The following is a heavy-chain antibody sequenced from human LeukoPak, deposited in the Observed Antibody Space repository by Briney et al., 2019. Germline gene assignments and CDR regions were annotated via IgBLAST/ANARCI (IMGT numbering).Heavy chain of an antibody. D-gene: IGHD6-13*01. Sequence: ASVKVSCKASGYTFTSYAMHWVRQAPGQRLEWMGWINAGNGNTKYSQKFQGRVTITRDTSASTAYMELSSLRAEDTAVYYCAAGYSSSWYSPYYYYGMDVWGQGTTVTVSS. CDR3: AAGYSSSWYSPYYYYGMDV. CDR1: GYTFTSYA. J-gene: IGHJ6*02. CDR2: INAGNGNT. V-gene: IGHV1-3*01.